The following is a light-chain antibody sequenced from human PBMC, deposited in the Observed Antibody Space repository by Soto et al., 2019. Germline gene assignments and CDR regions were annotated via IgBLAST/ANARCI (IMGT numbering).Light chain of an antibody. CDR3: PSYTSSSTLVV. V-gene: IGLV2-14*01. J-gene: IGLJ2*01. Sequence: QSVLTQPASVSGSPGQSITISCTGTSSDVGGYNYVSWYQLHPGKAPKLMIYDVSNRPSGVSNRFSGSKSGNTASLTISGPQVEEGADYSCPSYTSSSTLVVFGGGTKLPAL. CDR1: SSDVGGYNY. CDR2: DVS.